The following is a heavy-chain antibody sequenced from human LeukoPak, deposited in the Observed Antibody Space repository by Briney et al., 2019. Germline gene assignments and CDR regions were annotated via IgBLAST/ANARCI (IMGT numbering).Heavy chain of an antibody. CDR2: IYYSGST. V-gene: IGHV4-30-4*08. J-gene: IGHJ4*02. D-gene: IGHD3-22*01. CDR1: GGSISSGDYY. Sequence: SETLSLTCTVSGGSISSGDYYWSWIRQPPGKGLEWIGYIYYSGSTYYNPSLKSRVTISVDTSKNQFSLKLSSVAAADTAVYYCARVELWPYYDSSGYIDYWGQGTLVTVSS. CDR3: ARVELWPYYDSSGYIDY.